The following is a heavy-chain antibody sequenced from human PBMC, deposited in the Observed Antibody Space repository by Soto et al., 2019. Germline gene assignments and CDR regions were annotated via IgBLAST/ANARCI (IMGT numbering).Heavy chain of an antibody. V-gene: IGHV4-59*01. CDR3: ARLDGYNQGGQYFDY. J-gene: IGHJ4*02. CDR2: IYYSGST. CDR1: GGSISSYY. Sequence: QVQLQESGPGLVKPSETLSLTCTVSGGSISSYYWSWIRQPPGKGLEWIGYIYYSGSTNYNPSLKRRVTISVDTSKHQFPLKLSAVTAADTAVYYCARLDGYNQGGQYFDYWGQGTLVTVSS. D-gene: IGHD5-12*01.